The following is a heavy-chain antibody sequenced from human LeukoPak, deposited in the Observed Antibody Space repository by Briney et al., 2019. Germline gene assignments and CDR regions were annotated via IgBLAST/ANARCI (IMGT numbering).Heavy chain of an antibody. Sequence: GGSLRLSCGASGFTFSSYATSWVRQAPGKGLEWVSSISDSGGSKYYADSVKGRFTISRDNSKNTLYLQMNSLRAEDTAVYYCAKFYPDYYGSGSSLLDYWGQGPLVTVSS. D-gene: IGHD3-10*01. CDR2: ISDSGGSK. CDR1: GFTFSSYA. V-gene: IGHV3-23*01. CDR3: AKFYPDYYGSGSSLLDY. J-gene: IGHJ4*02.